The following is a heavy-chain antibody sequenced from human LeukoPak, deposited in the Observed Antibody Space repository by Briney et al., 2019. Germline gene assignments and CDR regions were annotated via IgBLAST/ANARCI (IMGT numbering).Heavy chain of an antibody. CDR3: ARVGTYGSGSYLSWLDY. Sequence: SETLSLTCTVSGGSVSSYYWSWIRQPPGKGLEWIGYTYYSGSTNYNPSLKSRVTISVDTSKNQFSLKLSSVTAADTAVYYCARVGTYGSGSYLSWLDYWGQGTLVTVSS. CDR2: TYYSGST. V-gene: IGHV4-59*02. CDR1: GGSVSSYY. D-gene: IGHD3-10*01. J-gene: IGHJ4*02.